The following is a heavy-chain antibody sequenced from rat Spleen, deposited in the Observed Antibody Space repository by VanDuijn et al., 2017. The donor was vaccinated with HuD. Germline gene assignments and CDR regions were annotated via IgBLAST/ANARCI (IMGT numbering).Heavy chain of an antibody. CDR1: GFTFSDYY. Sequence: EVQLVESGGGLVQPGRSLKLFCAASGFTFSDYYMAWVRQAPKKGLEWVATISYDGSRTYYRDSVKGRFTISRDHAKSTLYLQMDSLRSEDTATYYCATRKANWFPYWGQGTLVTVSS. J-gene: IGHJ3*01. CDR3: ATRKANWFPY. CDR2: ISYDGSRT. V-gene: IGHV5S10*01.